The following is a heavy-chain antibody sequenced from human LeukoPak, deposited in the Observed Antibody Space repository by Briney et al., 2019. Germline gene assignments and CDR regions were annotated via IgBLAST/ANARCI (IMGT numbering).Heavy chain of an antibody. V-gene: IGHV3-66*02. CDR3: ARGRTEHSDYVRDGLDV. CDR2: MYTGGGA. D-gene: IGHD4-11*01. CDR1: GFTVTNNY. Sequence: GGSLRLSCAASGFTVTNNYMKWVRQATGKGLEWVSVMYTGGGAYYSDSVKGRFTLSRDNSKNTVFLQMSSLRPEDTAVYYCARGRTEHSDYVRDGLDVWGQRTTFTVSS. J-gene: IGHJ6*02.